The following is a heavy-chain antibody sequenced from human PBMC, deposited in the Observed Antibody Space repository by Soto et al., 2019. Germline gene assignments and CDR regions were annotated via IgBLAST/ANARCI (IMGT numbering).Heavy chain of an antibody. Sequence: GASVKVSCKASGGTFSSYTISWVRQAPGQGLEWMGRIIPILGIANYAQKFQGRVTITADKSTSTAYMELSSLRSEDTAVYYCARDSYDFWSGYYTPSPYYYHYMDVWGKGTTVTVSS. CDR2: IIPILGIA. CDR3: ARDSYDFWSGYYTPSPYYYHYMDV. J-gene: IGHJ6*03. V-gene: IGHV1-69*04. CDR1: GGTFSSYT. D-gene: IGHD3-3*01.